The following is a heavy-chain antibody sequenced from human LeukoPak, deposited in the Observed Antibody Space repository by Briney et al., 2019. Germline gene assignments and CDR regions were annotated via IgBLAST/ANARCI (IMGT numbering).Heavy chain of an antibody. Sequence: GGSLRLSCATSGFSFSSYAMSWVRQGPGKGLEWVSGTSGNGGSTYYADSVRGRFTISRDNSKNTLSLQMTSLRAEDTAIYYCAKARIPSGNGYYSDWGQGTLVTVSS. V-gene: IGHV3-23*01. D-gene: IGHD3-22*01. J-gene: IGHJ4*02. CDR3: AKARIPSGNGYYSD. CDR2: TSGNGGST. CDR1: GFSFSSYA.